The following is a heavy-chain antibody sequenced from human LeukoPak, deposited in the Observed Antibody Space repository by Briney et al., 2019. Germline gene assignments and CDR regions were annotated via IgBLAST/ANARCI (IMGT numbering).Heavy chain of an antibody. Sequence: GGSLRLSCAASRFTFDDYAMHWVRQAPGKGLEWVSGISWNSGSIGYAVPVKGRFTISRDNAKNSLYLQMNSLRAEDTAFYYCAKGRQQWYTFDIWGPGTMVTVSS. D-gene: IGHD6-19*01. CDR3: AKGRQQWYTFDI. V-gene: IGHV3-9*01. J-gene: IGHJ3*02. CDR1: RFTFDDYA. CDR2: ISWNSGSI.